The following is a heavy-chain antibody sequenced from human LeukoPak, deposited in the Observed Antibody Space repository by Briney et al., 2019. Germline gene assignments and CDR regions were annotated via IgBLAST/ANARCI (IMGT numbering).Heavy chain of an antibody. CDR3: ARVGMGTFYYMDV. J-gene: IGHJ6*03. CDR1: GGTFSSYA. V-gene: IGHV1-2*02. CDR2: INPNSGGT. Sequence: GASVKVSCKASGGTFSSYAISWVRQAPGQGLEWMGWINPNSGGTNYAQKFQGRVTMTRDTSISTAYMELSRLRSDDTAVYYCARVGMGTFYYMDVWGKGTTVTVSS. D-gene: IGHD5-24*01.